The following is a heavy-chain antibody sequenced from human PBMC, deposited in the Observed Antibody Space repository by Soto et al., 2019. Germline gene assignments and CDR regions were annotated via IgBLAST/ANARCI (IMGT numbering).Heavy chain of an antibody. V-gene: IGHV1-2*02. D-gene: IGHD3-3*01. Sequence: GASVKVSCKASGYTFTGYYMHWVRQAPGQGLEWMGWINPNSGGTNYAQKFQGRVTMTRDTSISTAYMELSRLRSDDTAVYYCATGGGFYDFWSGYYHPDYYYGLDVWGQGTTVTVSS. J-gene: IGHJ6*02. CDR3: ATGGGFYDFWSGYYHPDYYYGLDV. CDR2: INPNSGGT. CDR1: GYTFTGYY.